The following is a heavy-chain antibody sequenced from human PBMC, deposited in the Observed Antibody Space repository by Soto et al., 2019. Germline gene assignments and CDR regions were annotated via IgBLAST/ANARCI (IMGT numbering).Heavy chain of an antibody. V-gene: IGHV3-21*01. D-gene: IGHD5-12*01. Sequence: EVQLVESGGGLVKPGGSLRLSCAASGFTFSSYSMNWVRQAPGKGLEWVSSISSSSSYIYYADSVKGRFTISRDNAKNSLYLQMNSLRAEDTAVYYCARYRGGGYSGYGHYYYGMDVWGQGTTVTVSS. CDR2: ISSSSSYI. CDR3: ARYRGGGYSGYGHYYYGMDV. CDR1: GFTFSSYS. J-gene: IGHJ6*02.